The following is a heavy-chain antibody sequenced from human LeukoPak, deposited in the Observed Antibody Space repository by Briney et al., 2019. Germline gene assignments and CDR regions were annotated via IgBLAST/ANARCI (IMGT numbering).Heavy chain of an antibody. Sequence: GGSLRLSCAASGFTFDDYGMSWVRQAPGKGLEWVSGINWNGGSTGYADSVKGRFTISRDNAKNSLYLQMNSLRAEDTALYYCARSHDCGDSSPYYYYMDVWGKGTTVTVSS. CDR1: GFTFDDYG. CDR2: INWNGGST. J-gene: IGHJ6*03. D-gene: IGHD4-17*01. CDR3: ARSHDCGDSSPYYYYMDV. V-gene: IGHV3-20*04.